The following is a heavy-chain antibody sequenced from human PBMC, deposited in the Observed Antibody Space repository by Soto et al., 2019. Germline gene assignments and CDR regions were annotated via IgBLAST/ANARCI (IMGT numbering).Heavy chain of an antibody. Sequence: SETLSLTCAVSGGSVNSAGYSWSWIRQPPGKGLEWIGYIYHSGSTYYNPSLKSRVTISLDKSNNHFSLKLSSVTAADTAVYYCARVPIYYDSSGYYHYGTFDIWRQRTMVTVSS. J-gene: IGHJ3*02. V-gene: IGHV4-30-2*01. CDR2: IYHSGST. CDR1: GGSVNSAGYS. D-gene: IGHD3-22*01. CDR3: ARVPIYYDSSGYYHYGTFDI.